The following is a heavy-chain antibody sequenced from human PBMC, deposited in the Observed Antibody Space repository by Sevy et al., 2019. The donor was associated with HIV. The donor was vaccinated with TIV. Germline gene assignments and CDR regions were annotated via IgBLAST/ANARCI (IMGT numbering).Heavy chain of an antibody. Sequence: GGSLRLSCAASGFTFRRYAMHWVRQAPGQGLESVAVISYDGGKTYHADSVKGRFTISRDNSENTLYLHMNSLRAEDTAVYYCTRDGGGDYFDYWGLGTLVTVSS. CDR3: TRDGGGDYFDY. V-gene: IGHV3-30*04. D-gene: IGHD2-15*01. CDR2: ISYDGGKT. J-gene: IGHJ4*02. CDR1: GFTFRRYA.